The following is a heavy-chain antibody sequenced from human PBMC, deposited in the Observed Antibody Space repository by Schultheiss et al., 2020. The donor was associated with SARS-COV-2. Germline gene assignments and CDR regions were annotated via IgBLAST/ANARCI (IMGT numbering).Heavy chain of an antibody. CDR1: GGSFSDYY. J-gene: IGHJ5*02. V-gene: IGHV4-34*01. D-gene: IGHD3-3*01. CDR2: INHSGST. Sequence: SETLSLTCAVYGGSFSDYYWSWIRQPPGKGLEWIGEINHSGSTNYNPSLKSRVTISIDTSKNQFSLKLSSVTAADTAVYYCARLTPFTIFGVVIIPGWFDPWGQGTLVTVSS. CDR3: ARLTPFTIFGVVIIPGWFDP.